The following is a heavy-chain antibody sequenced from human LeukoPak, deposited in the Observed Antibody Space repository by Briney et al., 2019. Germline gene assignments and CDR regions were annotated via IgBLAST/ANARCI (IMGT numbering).Heavy chain of an antibody. D-gene: IGHD1-26*01. CDR3: ARDGSYHYFDY. J-gene: IGHJ4*02. V-gene: IGHV4-39*02. CDR2: IYYSGST. CDR1: GGSISSSSYY. Sequence: PSETLSLTCTVSGGSISSSSYYWGWIRQPPGKGLEWIGSIYYSGSTYYNPSLKSRVTISVDTSKNQFSLKLSSVTAADTAVYYCARDGSYHYFDYWGQGTLVTVSS.